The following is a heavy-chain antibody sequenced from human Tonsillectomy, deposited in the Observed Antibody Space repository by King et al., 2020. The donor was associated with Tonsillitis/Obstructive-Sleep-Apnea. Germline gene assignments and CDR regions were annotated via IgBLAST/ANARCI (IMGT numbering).Heavy chain of an antibody. V-gene: IGHV4-31*03. Sequence: VQLQESGPGLVKPSETLSLTCTVSGGSIKNGGYYWAWLRQHPEKGLEWIGYIFYSGSTYYNPSLKSRVTISIDTSNNQFSLKLNSVTAADTAVYYCGRDCYGAKSRFFDLWGRGALVSVSS. CDR2: IFYSGST. J-gene: IGHJ2*01. CDR1: GGSIKNGGYY. CDR3: GRDCYGAKSRFFDL. D-gene: IGHD4-23*01.